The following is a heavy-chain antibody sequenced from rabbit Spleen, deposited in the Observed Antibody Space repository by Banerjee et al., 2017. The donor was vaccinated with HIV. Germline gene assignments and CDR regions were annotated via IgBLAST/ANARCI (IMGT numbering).Heavy chain of an antibody. CDR2: IDAGSSGFT. V-gene: IGHV1S40*01. CDR3: ARDSSSSFSSYGMDL. CDR1: GVSFSANSY. D-gene: IGHD1-1*01. J-gene: IGHJ6*01. Sequence: QSLEESGGDLVKPGASLTLTCTASGVSFSANSYICWVRQAPGKGLEWIACIDAGSSGFTYFASWAKGRFTISKTSSTTVTLQMTSLTAADTATYFCARDSSSSFSSYGMDLWGPGHPRHRL.